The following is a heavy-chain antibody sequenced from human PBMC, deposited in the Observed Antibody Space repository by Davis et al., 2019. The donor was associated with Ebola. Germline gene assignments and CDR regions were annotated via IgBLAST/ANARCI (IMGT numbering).Heavy chain of an antibody. V-gene: IGHV3-23*01. CDR2: ISGSGGST. D-gene: IGHD1-26*01. J-gene: IGHJ4*02. Sequence: GESLKISCAASGFTFSSYAMSWVRQAPGKGLEWVSAISGSGGSTYYADSVKGRFTISRDNAKNSLYLQMNSLRDEDTAVYYCARWGGGGSYPLGDYWGQGTLVTVSS. CDR1: GFTFSSYA. CDR3: ARWGGGGSYPLGDY.